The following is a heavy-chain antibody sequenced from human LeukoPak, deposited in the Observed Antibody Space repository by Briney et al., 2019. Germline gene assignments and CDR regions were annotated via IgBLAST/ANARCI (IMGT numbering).Heavy chain of an antibody. J-gene: IGHJ5*02. CDR1: GYSISSGYY. CDR3: ARHACGDHLWP. CDR2: IYHSGRT. V-gene: IGHV4-38-2*01. D-gene: IGHD3-3*02. Sequence: SETLSLTCAVSGYSISSGYYWGWIRQPPGKGLEWIGSIYHSGRTFCNPSLKSRVTISVDTSKNQFSLKVTSVTAADTAVYYCARHACGDHLWPWGQGTLVTVSS.